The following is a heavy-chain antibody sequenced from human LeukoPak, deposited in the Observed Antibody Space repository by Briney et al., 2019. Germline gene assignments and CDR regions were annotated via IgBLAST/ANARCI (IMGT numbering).Heavy chain of an antibody. J-gene: IGHJ3*02. CDR3: ARRVVPGDAFDI. V-gene: IGHV4-61*02. D-gene: IGHD3-3*01. CDR2: IYTSGST. CDR1: GGSISSGSYY. Sequence: SQTLSLTCTVPGGSISSGSYYWSWIRQPAGKGLEWIGRIYTSGSTNYNPSLKSRVTISVDTSKNQFSLKLSPVTAADTAVYYCARRVVPGDAFDIWGQGTMVTVSS.